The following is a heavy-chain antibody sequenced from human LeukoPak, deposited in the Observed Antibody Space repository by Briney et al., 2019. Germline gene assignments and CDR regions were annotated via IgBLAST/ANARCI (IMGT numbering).Heavy chain of an antibody. D-gene: IGHD2-15*01. CDR3: TREAPLGYCSGGSCPPFDY. J-gene: IGHJ4*02. CDR1: GFTFGDYA. V-gene: IGHV3-49*04. Sequence: TGGSLRLSCTASGFTFGDYAMSWVRQAPGKGLEWVGFIRSKAYGGTTEYAASVKGRFTISRDDSKSIAYLQMNSLKTEDTAVYYCTREAPLGYCSGGSCPPFDYWGQGTLVTVSS. CDR2: IRSKAYGGTT.